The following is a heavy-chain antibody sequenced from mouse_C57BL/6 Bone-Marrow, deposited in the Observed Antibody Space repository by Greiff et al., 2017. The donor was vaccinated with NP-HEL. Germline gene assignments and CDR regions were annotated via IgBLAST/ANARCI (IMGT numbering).Heavy chain of an antibody. J-gene: IGHJ1*03. Sequence: VKLQESGAELMKPGASVKLSCKATGYTFTGYWIEWVKQRPGHGLEWIGEILPGSGRTKYNEKFKGKATLTAYPSTNTAYMQLSSLTTEDSAIYYCARTNWGTDWYFDVWGTGTTVTVSS. CDR1: GYTFTGYW. D-gene: IGHD4-1*01. CDR2: ILPGSGRT. CDR3: ARTNWGTDWYFDV. V-gene: IGHV1-9*01.